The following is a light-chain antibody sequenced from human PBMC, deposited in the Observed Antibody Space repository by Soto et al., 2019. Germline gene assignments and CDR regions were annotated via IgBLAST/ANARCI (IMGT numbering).Light chain of an antibody. CDR3: QRYGSSPLYA. J-gene: IGKJ2*01. V-gene: IGKV3-20*01. CDR1: QTINTEF. CDR2: GTS. Sequence: EIVLTQSPGTLSLSPGERATFSCRTSQTINTEFLAWYQQRPGLAPRLLIHGTSNRATGIPDRFSGSGSGSDFTLTISALVPEDFAVYYCQRYGSSPLYAFGQGTKLEI.